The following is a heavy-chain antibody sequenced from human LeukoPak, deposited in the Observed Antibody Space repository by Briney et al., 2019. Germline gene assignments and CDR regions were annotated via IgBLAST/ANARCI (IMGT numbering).Heavy chain of an antibody. CDR2: ISGSGGST. J-gene: IGHJ4*02. V-gene: IGHV3-23*01. CDR3: AKVLVRGVIISSFGY. D-gene: IGHD3-10*01. Sequence: GGSLRLSCAASGFTFSSYAMSWVRQAPGKGLEWVSAISGSGGSTYYADSVKGRFTISRDNSKNTLYLQMNSLRAEDTAVYYCAKVLVRGVIISSFGYWGQGTLVTVSS. CDR1: GFTFSSYA.